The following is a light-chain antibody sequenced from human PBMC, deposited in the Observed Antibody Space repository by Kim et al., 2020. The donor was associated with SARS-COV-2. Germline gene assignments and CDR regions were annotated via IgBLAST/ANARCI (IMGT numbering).Light chain of an antibody. J-gene: IGKJ5*01. Sequence: SVGDRVTISCRASQGIGSYLAWYQQKPGKAPKLLIYAASTLQSGVPSRFSGSGSGIEFTLTISSLQPEDFATYYCQELNTYPRVTFGQGTRLEIK. CDR2: AAS. V-gene: IGKV1-9*01. CDR1: QGIGSY. CDR3: QELNTYPRVT.